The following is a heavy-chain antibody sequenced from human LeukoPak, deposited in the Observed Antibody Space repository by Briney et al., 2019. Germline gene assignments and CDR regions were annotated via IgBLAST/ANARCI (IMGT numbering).Heavy chain of an antibody. V-gene: IGHV4-4*07. CDR1: GGSISSYY. D-gene: IGHD3-22*01. CDR2: IYTSGGT. CDR3: AREYYDSSGYYPEYYYFDY. J-gene: IGHJ4*02. Sequence: SETLSLTCTVSGGSISSYYWSWIRQPAGKGLEWIGRIYTSGGTNYNPSLKSRVTMSVDTSKNQFSLKLSSVTAADTAVYYCAREYYDSSGYYPEYYYFDYWGQGTLVTVSS.